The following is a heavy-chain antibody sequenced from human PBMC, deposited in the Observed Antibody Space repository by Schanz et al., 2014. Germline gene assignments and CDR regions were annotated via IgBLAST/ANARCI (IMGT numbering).Heavy chain of an antibody. D-gene: IGHD1-1*01. CDR3: TRGNALDV. V-gene: IGHV4-59*01. J-gene: IGHJ6*02. CDR1: GDSISGSY. CDR2: IYYTAST. Sequence: QVQLQESGPGLVKPSETLSLTCTVSGDSISGSYWSWIRQPPGKGLEWIGYIYYTASTNYNPSLRSRVTISADTSKNQFSLKLTSVTAADSAVYFCTRGNALDVWGQGTTVTVSS.